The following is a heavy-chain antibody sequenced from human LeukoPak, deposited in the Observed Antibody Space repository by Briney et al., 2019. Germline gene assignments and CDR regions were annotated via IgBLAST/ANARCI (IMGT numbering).Heavy chain of an antibody. Sequence: PGGSLRLSCAASGFSFSLYGMHWVRQAPGKGLEWVAFIRDDGSNKDYGDSVKGRFTISRDNSKNTLYLQMNSLGPEDTAVYYCAKTPLRYFDWLLEDWGQGTLVTVSS. V-gene: IGHV3-30*02. CDR3: AKTPLRYFDWLLED. CDR2: IRDDGSNK. J-gene: IGHJ4*02. CDR1: GFSFSLYG. D-gene: IGHD3-9*01.